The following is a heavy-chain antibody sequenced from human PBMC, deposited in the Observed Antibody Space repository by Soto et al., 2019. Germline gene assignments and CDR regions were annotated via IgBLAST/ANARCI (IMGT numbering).Heavy chain of an antibody. CDR2: ISSSGSTI. CDR3: ARYRGSPSAYYC. V-gene: IGHV3-48*03. D-gene: IGHD3-16*01. CDR1: GFTFSSYE. J-gene: IGHJ4*02. Sequence: EVQLVESGGGLVQPGGSLRLSCAASGFTFSSYEMNWVRQAPGKGLEWVSYISSSGSTIYYADSVKGRFTISRDNAKNSLYLQMNSLRAEDTAVYYCARYRGSPSAYYCWGQGTLVTVSS.